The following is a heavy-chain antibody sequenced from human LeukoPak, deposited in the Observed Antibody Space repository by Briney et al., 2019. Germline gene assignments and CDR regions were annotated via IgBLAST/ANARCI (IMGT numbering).Heavy chain of an antibody. Sequence: GGSLRLSCAASGFTFSSYWMSWVRQAPGKGLEWVANIKEDGSAKYYVDSAKGRFTISRDNAKNSLYLQMNSLRAEDTAVYYCARDRGYLTFDIWGQGTMVTVSS. CDR1: GFTFSSYW. J-gene: IGHJ3*02. D-gene: IGHD6-13*01. V-gene: IGHV3-7*01. CDR2: IKEDGSAK. CDR3: ARDRGYLTFDI.